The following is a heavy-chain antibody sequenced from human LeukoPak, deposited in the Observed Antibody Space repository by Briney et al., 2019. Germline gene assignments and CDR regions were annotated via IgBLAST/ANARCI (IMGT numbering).Heavy chain of an antibody. CDR1: GFTVSSNY. Sequence: GGSLRLSCAASGFTVSSNYMSWVRQAPGKGLEWASVIYSGGSTYYADSVKGRFTISRDNSKNTLYLQMNSLRAEDTSVYYCASGSGSYCTPYYYMDVWGTGTTVTVSS. CDR2: IYSGGST. J-gene: IGHJ6*03. CDR3: ASGSGSYCTPYYYMDV. V-gene: IGHV3-53*01. D-gene: IGHD3-10*01.